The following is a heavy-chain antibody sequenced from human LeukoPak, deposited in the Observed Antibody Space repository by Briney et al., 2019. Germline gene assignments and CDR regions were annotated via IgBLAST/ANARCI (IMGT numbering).Heavy chain of an antibody. J-gene: IGHJ4*02. Sequence: GESLKISCKGSGYSFTNCWIVWVRQMPGKGLEWMGIIYPDDSDTKYSPSFQGQVTISADKSISTAYLQWSSLKASDSAMYYCARAYGDYTPDYWGQGTLVTVSS. CDR2: IYPDDSDT. CDR1: GYSFTNCW. V-gene: IGHV5-51*01. CDR3: ARAYGDYTPDY. D-gene: IGHD4-17*01.